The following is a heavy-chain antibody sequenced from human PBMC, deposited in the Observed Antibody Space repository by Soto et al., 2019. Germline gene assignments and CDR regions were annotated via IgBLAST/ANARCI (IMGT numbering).Heavy chain of an antibody. CDR1: GASISSFN. J-gene: IGHJ2*01. CDR2: LNIAGTI. D-gene: IGHD6-13*01. Sequence: SETLSLTCSVSGASISSFNWNWVRQPAGKGPEWVGRLNIAGTINYNPSLKSRTTMSMDTSKNQISLHLRSVTAADTAIYYCARDRGEYTSSWFWYFSHWGHGTLVTVS. V-gene: IGHV4-4*07. CDR3: ARDRGEYTSSWFWYFSH.